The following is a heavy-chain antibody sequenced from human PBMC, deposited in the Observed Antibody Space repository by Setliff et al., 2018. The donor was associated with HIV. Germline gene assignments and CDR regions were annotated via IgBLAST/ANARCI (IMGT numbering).Heavy chain of an antibody. V-gene: IGHV3-7*03. CDR2: IKQDGSEK. Sequence: GGSLRLSCAASGFTFSSYWMSWVRQAPGKGLEWVANIKQDGSEKYYADSVKGRFTISRDDAKNSLYLQMNSLRAEDTVVYYCAKGNRITMVRGADHYMDVWGKGTTVTVSS. D-gene: IGHD3-10*01. CDR3: AKGNRITMVRGADHYMDV. CDR1: GFTFSSYW. J-gene: IGHJ6*03.